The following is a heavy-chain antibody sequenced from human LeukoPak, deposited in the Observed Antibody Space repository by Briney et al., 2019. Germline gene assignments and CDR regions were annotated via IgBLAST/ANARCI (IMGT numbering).Heavy chain of an antibody. CDR1: GFTFSSYA. V-gene: IGHV3-23*01. D-gene: IGHD4-17*01. J-gene: IGHJ4*02. CDR3: ARDIVPGGDYEIPYDY. Sequence: PGGSLRLSCAASGFTFSSYAMSWVRQAPGKGLEWVSAISGSGGSTYYADSVKGRFTISRDNSKNTLNLQMNSLRAEDTAVYYCARDIVPGGDYEIPYDYWGQGTLVTVSS. CDR2: ISGSGGST.